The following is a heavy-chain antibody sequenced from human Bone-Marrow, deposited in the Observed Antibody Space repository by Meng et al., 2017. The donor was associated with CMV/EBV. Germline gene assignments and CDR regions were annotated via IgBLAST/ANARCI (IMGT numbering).Heavy chain of an antibody. J-gene: IGHJ5*02. CDR1: GFTFSSYE. V-gene: IGHV3-21*01. D-gene: IGHD2-2*01. Sequence: GESLKISCAASGFTFSSYEMNWVRQAPGKGLEWVSSISSSSSYIYYADSVKGRFTISRDNAKNSLYLQMNSLRAEDTAVYYCARAPVPAGLNWFDPWGQGTLVTVSS. CDR3: ARAPVPAGLNWFDP. CDR2: ISSSSSYI.